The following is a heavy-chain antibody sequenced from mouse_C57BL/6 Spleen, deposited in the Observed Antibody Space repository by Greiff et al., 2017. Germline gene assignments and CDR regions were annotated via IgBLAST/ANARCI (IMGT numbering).Heavy chain of an antibody. CDR1: GFTFSDYG. CDR2: ISSGSSTT. CDR3: ARTCYDHCGFAY. J-gene: IGHJ3*01. Sequence: EVQVVESGGGLVRPGGSLKLSCAASGFTFSDYGMRWVRQAPEKGLEWVAYISSGSSTTYYADKVKGRYTISRDNAKTTLSLQMTSLRSEDTAMYYCARTCYDHCGFAYWGQGTLVTVSA. D-gene: IGHD2-3*01. V-gene: IGHV5-17*01.